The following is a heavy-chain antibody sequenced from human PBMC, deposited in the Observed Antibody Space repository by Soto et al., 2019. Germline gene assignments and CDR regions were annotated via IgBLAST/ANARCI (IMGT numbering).Heavy chain of an antibody. CDR1: GYTFTSYG. CDR3: ARVLKHYDFWSVHPDP. V-gene: IGHV1-18*01. Sequence: ASVKVSCKASGYTFTSYGISWVRQAPGQGLEWMGWISAYNGNTNYAQKLQGRVTMTTDTSTSTAYMELRSLRSDDTAVYYCARVLKHYDFWSVHPDPWGQGTLVTVSS. D-gene: IGHD3-3*01. CDR2: ISAYNGNT. J-gene: IGHJ5*02.